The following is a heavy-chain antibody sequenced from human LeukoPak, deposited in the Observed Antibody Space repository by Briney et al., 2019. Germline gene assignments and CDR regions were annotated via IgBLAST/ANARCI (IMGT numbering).Heavy chain of an antibody. D-gene: IGHD5-24*01. J-gene: IGHJ4*02. CDR2: IYYSGST. V-gene: IGHV4-59*08. Sequence: PSETLSLTCTVSGGSISSYYWSWIRQPPGKGLEWIGYIYYSGSTNYNPSLKSRVTISVDTSKNQFSLKLSSVTAADTAVYYCARLRLGLQPTPIDYWGQGTLVTVSS. CDR1: GGSISSYY. CDR3: ARLRLGLQPTPIDY.